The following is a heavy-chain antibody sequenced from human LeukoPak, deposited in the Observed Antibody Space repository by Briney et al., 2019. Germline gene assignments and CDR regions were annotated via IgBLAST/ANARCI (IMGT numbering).Heavy chain of an antibody. J-gene: IGHJ6*02. V-gene: IGHV4-59*01. CDR3: ARLSKIATAGPNYCHSMDV. CDR2: IYYSGST. Sequence: SETLSLTCTVSGGSITNYYWTWIRQPPGKGLEWIGYIYYSGSTNYNPSLKSRVTISVDTSKNQFSLKLSSVTAADTALYYCARLSKIATAGPNYCHSMDVWGQGTTVTVSS. CDR1: GGSITNYY. D-gene: IGHD6-13*01.